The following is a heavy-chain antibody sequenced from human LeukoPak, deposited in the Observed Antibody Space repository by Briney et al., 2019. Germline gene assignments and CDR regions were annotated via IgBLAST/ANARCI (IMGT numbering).Heavy chain of an antibody. V-gene: IGHV4-31*03. D-gene: IGHD6-19*01. J-gene: IGHJ6*02. Sequence: SETLSLTCTVSGGSISSGGYYWSWIRQHPGKGLEWIGYIYYSGSTYYNPSLKSRVTISVDTSKNQFSLKLSSVTAADTAVYYCARGTPKIAVAGTAPRDYYYYGMDVWGQGTTVTVSS. CDR3: ARGTPKIAVAGTAPRDYYYYGMDV. CDR2: IYYSGST. CDR1: GGSISSGGYY.